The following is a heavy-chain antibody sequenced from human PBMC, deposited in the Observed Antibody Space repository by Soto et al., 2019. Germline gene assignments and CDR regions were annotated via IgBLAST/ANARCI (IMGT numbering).Heavy chain of an antibody. CDR2: IYWNDDK. CDR1: GFSLSTSGVG. Sequence: PTQTLTLTCTFSGFSLSTSGVGVGWIRQPPGKALEWLALIYWNDDKRYSPSLKSRLTITKDTSKNQVVLTMTNMDPVDTATYSCPHSSFYFDSSGYYQAFGPNDAFNGWGRGTRVPASS. D-gene: IGHD3-22*01. CDR3: PHSSFYFDSSGYYQAFGPNDAFNG. J-gene: IGHJ3*01. V-gene: IGHV2-5*01.